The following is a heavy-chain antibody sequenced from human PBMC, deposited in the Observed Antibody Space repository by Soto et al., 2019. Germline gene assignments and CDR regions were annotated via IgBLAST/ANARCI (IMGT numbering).Heavy chain of an antibody. CDR1: GGSMSGYY. CDR3: AKYRRTDAEGYTFDY. V-gene: IGHV4-59*01. J-gene: IGHJ4*02. CDR2: VYYNGVT. D-gene: IGHD2-15*01. Sequence: SETLSLTCTVSGGSMSGYYWTWLRQPPGKGLEWIGYVYYNGVTNYNPSLKGRVTVAVDTSKNQFSLKLNSVTAADTAIYFCAKYRRTDAEGYTFDYWGQGALVTVSS.